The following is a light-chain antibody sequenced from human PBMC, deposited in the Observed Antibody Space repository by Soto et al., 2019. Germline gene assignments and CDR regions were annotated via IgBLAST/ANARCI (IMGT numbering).Light chain of an antibody. CDR3: GTWDTSLSAGGV. Sequence: QSVLTQPPSVSAAPGQKVTISCSGGSSNIGDNYVSWYQQFPGTAPRLLIYENNKRPSGIPDRFSGSKSGTSATLGITGLQTGDEAEYYCGTWDTSLSAGGVFGTGTKVTVL. V-gene: IGLV1-51*02. J-gene: IGLJ1*01. CDR2: ENN. CDR1: SSNIGDNY.